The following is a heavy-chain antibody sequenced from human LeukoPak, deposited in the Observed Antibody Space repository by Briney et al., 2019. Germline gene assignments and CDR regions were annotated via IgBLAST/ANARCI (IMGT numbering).Heavy chain of an antibody. CDR1: GFTFSSYS. Sequence: PGGSLRLSCAASGFTFSSYSMNWVRQAPGKGREWGSTISGSSTYKYYADSVKGRFTISRDNAKNSLFLQMNSLRAEDTAVYYCARVQDGSSWYEYFQHWGQGTLVTVSS. CDR3: ARVQDGSSWYEYFQH. D-gene: IGHD6-13*01. CDR2: ISGSSTYK. V-gene: IGHV3-21*01. J-gene: IGHJ1*01.